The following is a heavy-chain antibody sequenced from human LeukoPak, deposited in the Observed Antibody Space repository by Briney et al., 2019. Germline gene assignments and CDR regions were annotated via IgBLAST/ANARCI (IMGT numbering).Heavy chain of an antibody. CDR2: ISAYSGNT. CDR3: ARAPDDYDFWTGPFDY. V-gene: IGHV1-18*01. D-gene: IGHD3-3*01. CDR1: GYTFTNYG. Sequence: ASVKVSCKASGYTFTNYGISWVRQAPGQGLDWMGLISAYSGNTNYAQNLQGRVTMTTDTSTSTAYTELRSLRSDDTAVYYCARAPDDYDFWTGPFDYWGRGTLVTLSS. J-gene: IGHJ4*02.